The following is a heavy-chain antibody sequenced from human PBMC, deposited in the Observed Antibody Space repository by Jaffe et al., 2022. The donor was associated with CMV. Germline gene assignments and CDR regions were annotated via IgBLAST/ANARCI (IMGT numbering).Heavy chain of an antibody. CDR3: ARALGSWYNYYYGMDV. D-gene: IGHD6-13*01. CDR2: IKQDGSEK. J-gene: IGHJ6*02. V-gene: IGHV3-7*01. CDR1: GFTFSSYW. Sequence: EVQLVESGGGLVQPGGSLRLSCAASGFTFSSYWMSWVRQAPGKGLEWVANIKQDGSEKYYVDSVKGRFTISRDNAKNSLYLQMNSLRAEDTAVYYCARALGSWYNYYYGMDVWGQGTTVTVSS.